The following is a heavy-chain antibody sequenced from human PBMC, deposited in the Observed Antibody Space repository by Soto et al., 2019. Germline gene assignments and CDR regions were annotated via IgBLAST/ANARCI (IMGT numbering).Heavy chain of an antibody. D-gene: IGHD6-13*01. CDR2: INAGNGNT. CDR3: ASDSRGAAAGCRFDP. V-gene: IGHV1-3*01. J-gene: IGHJ5*02. CDR1: GYTFTSYA. Sequence: QVQLVQSGAEVKKPGASVKVSCKASGYTFTSYAMHWVRQAPGQRLEWMGWINAGNGNTKYSQKFQGRVTITRDTSTSTAHMELSSLRSEDTAVHYCASDSRGAAAGCRFDPWGQGNLVTVSS.